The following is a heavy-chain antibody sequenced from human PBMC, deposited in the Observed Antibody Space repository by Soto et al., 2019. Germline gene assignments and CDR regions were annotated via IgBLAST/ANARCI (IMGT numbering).Heavy chain of an antibody. CDR2: ISSSSSYI. CDR1: GFTFSSYS. V-gene: IGHV3-21*01. J-gene: IGHJ6*02. Sequence: EVQLVESGGGLVKPGGSLRLSCAASGFTFSSYSMNWVRQAPGKGLEWVSSISSSSSYIYYADSVKGRCTISRDNAKNSLYLQMNRLRAEDTAVDYCARDQPYWSSTGCHINWGCYYYYYYGMDVWGQGTTVTVSS. CDR3: ARDQPYWSSTGCHINWGCYYYYYYGMDV. D-gene: IGHD2-2*01.